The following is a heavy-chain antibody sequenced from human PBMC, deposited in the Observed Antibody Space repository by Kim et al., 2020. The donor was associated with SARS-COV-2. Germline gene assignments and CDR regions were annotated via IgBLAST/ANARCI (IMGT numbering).Heavy chain of an antibody. Sequence: YDADSVKGRFTSARDNDKNSLDLQMNSLRTEDTAVYYCVRAAVSGGILDYWGQGTLVTVSS. CDR3: VRAAVSGGILDY. J-gene: IGHJ4*02. D-gene: IGHD6-19*01. V-gene: IGHV3-11*04.